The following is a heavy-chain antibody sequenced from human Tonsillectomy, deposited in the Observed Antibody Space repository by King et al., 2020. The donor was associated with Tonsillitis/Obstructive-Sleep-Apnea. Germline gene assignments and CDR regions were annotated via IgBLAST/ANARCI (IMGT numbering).Heavy chain of an antibody. Sequence: VQLQESGPGLVKPSETLSLTCTVSGGSITSYYWSWIRQPAGKGLEWIGLISSTGSTNYNPSLKSRVTMSVDTSRNQFSLKLSSVTAADTAVYSCARDLDTAPYNWFDPWGQGTLVTVSS. J-gene: IGHJ5*02. CDR3: ARDLDTAPYNWFDP. CDR2: ISSTGST. CDR1: GGSITSYY. D-gene: IGHD5-18*01. V-gene: IGHV4-4*07.